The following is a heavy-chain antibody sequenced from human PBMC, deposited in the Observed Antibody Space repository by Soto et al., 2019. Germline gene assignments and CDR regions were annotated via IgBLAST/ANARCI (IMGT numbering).Heavy chain of an antibody. CDR3: AADVGGYIYGLARH. D-gene: IGHD4-17*01. V-gene: IGHV1-46*01. CDR1: GYTFTSYY. Sequence: TSVKVSCKASGYTFTSYYMHWVRQAPGQGLEWMGIINPSGGSTSYAQKFQERVTITRDMSTSTAYMELSSLRPEDTAVYYCAADVGGYIYGLARHWGQGTLVPVSS. J-gene: IGHJ4*02. CDR2: INPSGGST.